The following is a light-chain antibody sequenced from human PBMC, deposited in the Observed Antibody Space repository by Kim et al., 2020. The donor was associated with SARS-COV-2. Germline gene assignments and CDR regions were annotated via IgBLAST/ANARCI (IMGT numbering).Light chain of an antibody. J-gene: IGKJ1*01. CDR3: QQFGNTRAT. V-gene: IGKV3-20*01. Sequence: IVLTQSPDTLSLSPGERATLSCRSSQSVSTIYLAWYQQRPGQAPRLLIYGASTRPSGIPDRFSCSGSGTDFTLTISRLEPEDSAVYYCQQFGNTRATFGQGTKVDIK. CDR1: QSVSTIY. CDR2: GAS.